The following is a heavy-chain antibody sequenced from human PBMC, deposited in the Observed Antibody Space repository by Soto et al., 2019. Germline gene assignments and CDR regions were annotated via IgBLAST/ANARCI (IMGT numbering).Heavy chain of an antibody. CDR2: ISYDGSNK. Sequence: QVQLVESGGGVVQPGRSLRLSCAASGFTFSSYGMHWVRQAPGKGLEWVAVISYDGSNKYYADSVKGRFTISRDNSKNTLYLQMNSLRAEDTAVYYCAKDHRYGVRLLDGSGSWYFDYWGQGTLVTVSS. V-gene: IGHV3-30*18. CDR1: GFTFSSYG. D-gene: IGHD3-10*01. J-gene: IGHJ4*02. CDR3: AKDHRYGVRLLDGSGSWYFDY.